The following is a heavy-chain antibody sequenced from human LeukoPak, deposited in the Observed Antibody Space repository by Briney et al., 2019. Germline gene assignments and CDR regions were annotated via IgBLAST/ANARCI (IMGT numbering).Heavy chain of an antibody. V-gene: IGHV4-39*07. CDR1: GGSISSNSYY. CDR3: ARLKYYYDSSGYRAEYFQH. CDR2: IYYSGNT. J-gene: IGHJ1*01. Sequence: PSETLSLTCTVSGGSISSNSYYWGWIRQPPGKGLEWIGSIYYSGNTYYNPSLKSRVTISVDTSKNQFSLKLSSVTAADTAVYYCARLKYYYDSSGYRAEYFQHWGQGTLVTVSS. D-gene: IGHD3-22*01.